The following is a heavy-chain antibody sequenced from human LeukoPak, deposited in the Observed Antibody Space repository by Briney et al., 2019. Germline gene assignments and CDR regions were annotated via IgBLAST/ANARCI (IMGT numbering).Heavy chain of an antibody. J-gene: IGHJ6*02. CDR3: ARDDIVVVPAAMGAIYYGMDV. V-gene: IGHV3-21*01. D-gene: IGHD2-2*01. CDR2: ISSSSSYI. CDR1: GFTFSSYS. Sequence: GGSLRLSWAASGFTFSSYSMNWVRQAPGKGLEWVSSISSSSSYIYYADSVKGRFTISRDNAKNSLYLQMNSLRAEDTAVYYCARDDIVVVPAAMGAIYYGMDVWGQGTTVTVSS.